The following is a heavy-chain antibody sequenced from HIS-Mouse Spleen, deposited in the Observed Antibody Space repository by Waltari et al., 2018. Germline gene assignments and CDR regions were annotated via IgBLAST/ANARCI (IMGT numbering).Heavy chain of an antibody. CDR3: AREIPYSSSWYDWYFDL. D-gene: IGHD6-13*01. CDR1: GGSISSSSYY. J-gene: IGHJ2*01. V-gene: IGHV4-39*07. CDR2: IYYSGGT. Sequence: QLQLQESGPGLVKPSETLSLTCTVSGGSISSSSYYWGWIRQPPGKGLEWIGSIYYSGGTDDNPSLKRCVTISGDTSKNQFSLKLSVVTAADTAVYYWAREIPYSSSWYDWYFDLWGRGTLVTVSS.